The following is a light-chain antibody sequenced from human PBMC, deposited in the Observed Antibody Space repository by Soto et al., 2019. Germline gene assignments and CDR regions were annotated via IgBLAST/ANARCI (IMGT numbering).Light chain of an antibody. V-gene: IGKV1-12*01. CDR2: GAS. CDR3: QPANSFPLT. Sequence: DIQMTQSPSSVSASVGDRVTITCRAGQDISSLLVWYQQKQGKAPNLLSFGASSLQNGVPSRFSGSRSGTDFTLTISSLQPEDFAPYYCQPANSFPLTFGGGTKLASK. CDR1: QDISSL. J-gene: IGKJ4*01.